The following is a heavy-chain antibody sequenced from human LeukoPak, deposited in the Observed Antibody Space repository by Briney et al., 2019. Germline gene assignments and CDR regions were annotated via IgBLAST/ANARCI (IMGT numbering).Heavy chain of an antibody. CDR3: AGYDSSGYYYVAFDI. CDR2: INPNSGGT. V-gene: IGHV1-2*02. D-gene: IGHD3-22*01. J-gene: IGHJ3*02. CDR1: GYTFTSYY. Sequence: ASVKVSCKASGYTFTSYYMHWVRQAPGQGLEWMGWINPNSGGTNYAQKFQGRVTMTRDTSISTAYMELSRLRSDDTAVYYCAGYDSSGYYYVAFDIWGQGTMVTVSS.